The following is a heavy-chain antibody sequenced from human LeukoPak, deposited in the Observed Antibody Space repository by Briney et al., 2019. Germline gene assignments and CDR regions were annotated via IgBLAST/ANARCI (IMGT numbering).Heavy chain of an antibody. Sequence: GSLRLSCAASGFTFSTYWMHWVRQAPGKGLVWVSRINRDGSTTSYADSVKGRFTISRDNSKNTLYLQMNSLRAEDTAVYYCAKDQGGSYHPFDYWGQGTQVTVSS. CDR2: INRDGSTT. J-gene: IGHJ4*02. V-gene: IGHV3-74*01. D-gene: IGHD1-26*01. CDR3: AKDQGGSYHPFDY. CDR1: GFTFSTYW.